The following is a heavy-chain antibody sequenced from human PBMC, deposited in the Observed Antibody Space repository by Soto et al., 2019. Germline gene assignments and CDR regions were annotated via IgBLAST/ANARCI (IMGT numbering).Heavy chain of an antibody. CDR3: ARGLVGGDWYFDL. J-gene: IGHJ2*01. CDR2: IWYDGSNK. Sequence: QVQLVESGGGVVQPGRSLRLSCAASGFTFSSYGMHWVRQAPGKGLEWVAVIWYDGSNKYYADSVKGRFTISRDNSKNTMYLQMNRRRAEDTGVYYCARGLVGGDWYFDLWGRGTLVTVSS. D-gene: IGHD1-26*01. V-gene: IGHV3-33*01. CDR1: GFTFSSYG.